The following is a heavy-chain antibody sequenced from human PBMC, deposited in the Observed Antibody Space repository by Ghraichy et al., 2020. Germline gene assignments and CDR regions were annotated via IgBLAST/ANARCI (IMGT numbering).Heavy chain of an antibody. Sequence: GGSLRLSCAASGFTFSSHGMHWVRQAPGKGLEWVAFVSYDGNKKFYAESVNGRFTISRDNSQNTLYLQMNNLRVEDTAVYYCAKRTPDSSAYYYGAFHMWGQGTMVTVSS. CDR3: AKRTPDSSAYYYGAFHM. CDR2: VSYDGNKK. D-gene: IGHD3-22*01. V-gene: IGHV3-30*18. J-gene: IGHJ3*02. CDR1: GFTFSSHG.